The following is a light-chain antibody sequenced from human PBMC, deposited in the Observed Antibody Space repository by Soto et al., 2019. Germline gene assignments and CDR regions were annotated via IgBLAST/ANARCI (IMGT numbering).Light chain of an antibody. Sequence: EYVLTQSPATLSLSPGERATLSCRASQSVSNYLAWDQQRPGQAPRLLIYDASNRATGIPARFSASGSGTDVSLPISSVEPDHFGVYYCEQRRVWPLTFGGGTKVEIK. CDR3: EQRRVWPLT. J-gene: IGKJ4*01. CDR2: DAS. V-gene: IGKV3-11*01. CDR1: QSVSNY.